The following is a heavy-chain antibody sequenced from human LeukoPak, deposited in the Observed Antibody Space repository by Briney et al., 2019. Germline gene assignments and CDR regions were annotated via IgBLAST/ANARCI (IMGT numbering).Heavy chain of an antibody. Sequence: ASVKVSCKASGYTFTGSYMHWVRQAPGQGLEWKGWIYPSNGGTNYAQKFQGRVTMTRDTSISTAYMELSSLRSDDPAVYYCARSNIATRRGGNWFDPWGQGTLVTVSS. D-gene: IGHD6-6*01. J-gene: IGHJ5*02. V-gene: IGHV1-2*02. CDR2: IYPSNGGT. CDR1: GYTFTGSY. CDR3: ARSNIATRRGGNWFDP.